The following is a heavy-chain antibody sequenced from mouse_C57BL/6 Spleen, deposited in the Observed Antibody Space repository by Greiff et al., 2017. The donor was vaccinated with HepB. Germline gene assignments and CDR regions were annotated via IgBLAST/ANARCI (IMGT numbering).Heavy chain of an antibody. CDR1: GYTFTSYW. J-gene: IGHJ3*01. CDR2: IDPSDSYT. Sequence: QVQLQQSGAELVMPGASVKLSCKASGYTFTSYWMHWVKQRPGQGLEWIGEIDPSDSYTNYNQKFKGKSTLTVDKSSSTAYMQLSSLTSEDSAVYYCAMRGSSGPWFAYWGQGTLVTVSA. CDR3: AMRGSSGPWFAY. V-gene: IGHV1-69*01. D-gene: IGHD1-3*01.